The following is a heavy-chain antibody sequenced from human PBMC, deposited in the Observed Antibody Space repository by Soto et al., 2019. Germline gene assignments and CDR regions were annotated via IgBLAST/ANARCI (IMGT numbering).Heavy chain of an antibody. V-gene: IGHV4-39*01. CDR2: IYYSGST. Sequence: ETLSLTCTVSGGSISSSIYYWGWIRQPPGKGLEWIGSIYYSGSTYYNPSLKSRVTISVDSSKNQFSLKLSSVTAADTAVYYCARHYGYGSGSYYYYYGMDVWGQGTTVTVSS. D-gene: IGHD3-10*01. CDR1: GGSISSSIYY. J-gene: IGHJ6*02. CDR3: ARHYGYGSGSYYYYYGMDV.